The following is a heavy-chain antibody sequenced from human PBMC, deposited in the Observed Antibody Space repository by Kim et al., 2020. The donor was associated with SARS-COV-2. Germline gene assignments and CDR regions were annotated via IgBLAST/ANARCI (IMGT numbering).Heavy chain of an antibody. Sequence: KFQGRVTMTRNTSISTAYMELNSLRSEDTAVYYCARGRGVQYGSGYSVDYWGQGTLVTVSS. D-gene: IGHD3-22*01. J-gene: IGHJ4*02. CDR3: ARGRGVQYGSGYSVDY. V-gene: IGHV1-8*01.